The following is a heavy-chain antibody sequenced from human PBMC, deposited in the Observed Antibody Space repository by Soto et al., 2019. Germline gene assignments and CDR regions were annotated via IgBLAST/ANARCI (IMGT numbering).Heavy chain of an antibody. V-gene: IGHV3-33*06. CDR3: AKELRQYGRYYSMDV. CDR2: IWYDGGNK. J-gene: IGHJ6*02. Sequence: QVQLVESGGGVVQPGRSLRLSCAASGFTFSSYGMHWVRQAPGKGLEWVAVIWYDGGNKFYADSVKGRFTISRDNAKNTVYLQMSSLRDEDTAVYHCAKELRQYGRYYSMDVWGQGTTVTVSS. CDR1: GFTFSSYG. D-gene: IGHD3-10*01.